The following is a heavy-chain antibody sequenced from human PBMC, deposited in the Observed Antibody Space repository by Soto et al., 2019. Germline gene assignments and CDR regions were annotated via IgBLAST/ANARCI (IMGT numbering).Heavy chain of an antibody. Sequence: QVQLVQSGAEVKKPGASVKVSCKASGYTFTGYYIHWVRQAPGQGLEWMGWINLNSGGTKYPQKFQGRVTMTRDTSIRTVYMSLTGLKSDDTAVYFCARDLAKGGGSAGFDYWGQGTLVAVSS. V-gene: IGHV1-2*02. J-gene: IGHJ4*02. CDR2: INLNSGGT. CDR1: GYTFTGYY. D-gene: IGHD2-15*01. CDR3: ARDLAKGGGSAGFDY.